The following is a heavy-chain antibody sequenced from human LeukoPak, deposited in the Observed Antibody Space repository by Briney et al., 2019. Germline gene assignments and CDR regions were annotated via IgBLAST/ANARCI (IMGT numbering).Heavy chain of an antibody. CDR2: MNPNSGNT. CDR1: GYTFTSYD. CDR3: ARGDSGLYYYYYYMDV. D-gene: IGHD6-19*01. V-gene: IGHV1-8*03. J-gene: IGHJ6*03. Sequence: ASVKVPCKASGYTFTSYDINWVRQATGQGLEWMGWMNPNSGNTGYAQKFQGRVTITRNTSITTAYMELSSLRSEDTAVYYCARGDSGLYYYYYYMDVWGKGTTVTVSS.